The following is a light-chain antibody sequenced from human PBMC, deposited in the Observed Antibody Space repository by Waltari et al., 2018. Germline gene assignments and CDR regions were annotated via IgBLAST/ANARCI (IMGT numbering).Light chain of an antibody. CDR2: AAS. J-gene: IGKJ5*01. V-gene: IGKV1-39*01. CDR3: QQSYTIPL. Sequence: DIQMTQSPSSLSASVGDRVTVTCRASQPISTYLNWYQQISGKAPKLLIYAASTLQSGVPSRFSGSGSGTEFTLTISSLQPEDFATYFCQQSYTIPLFGQGTRL. CDR1: QPISTY.